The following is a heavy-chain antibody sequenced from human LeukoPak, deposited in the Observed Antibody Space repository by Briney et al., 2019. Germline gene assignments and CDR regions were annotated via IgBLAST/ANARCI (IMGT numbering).Heavy chain of an antibody. CDR1: GYTFTSYY. D-gene: IGHD1-14*01. V-gene: IGHV1-46*01. J-gene: IGHJ6*03. CDR2: INPSGGST. Sequence: GASVKVSCKASGYTFTSYYMHWVRQAPGQGLEWMGIINPSGGSTSYAQKFQGRVTMTRDMSTSSVYMELSSLRSEDTAVYYCARAVAEPPISYYYYMDVWGKGTTVTVSS. CDR3: ARAVAEPPISYYYYMDV.